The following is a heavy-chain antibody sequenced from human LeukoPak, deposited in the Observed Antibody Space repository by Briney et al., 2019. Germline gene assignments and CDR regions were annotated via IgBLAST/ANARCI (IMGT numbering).Heavy chain of an antibody. V-gene: IGHV3-53*05. CDR3: AKETTAWGFVDY. Sequence: GGSLRLSCAASGFTVSSNYMSWVRQAPGKGLEWVSVIYSGGSTYYADSVKGRLTVSRDNSKSTLYLQMYSLRAEDTAVYYCAKETTAWGFVDYWGQGTLVTVSS. CDR2: IYSGGST. CDR1: GFTVSSNY. D-gene: IGHD1-1*01. J-gene: IGHJ4*02.